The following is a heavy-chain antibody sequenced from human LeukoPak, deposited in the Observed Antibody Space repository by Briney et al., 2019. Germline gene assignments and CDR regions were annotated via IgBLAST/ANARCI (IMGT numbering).Heavy chain of an antibody. CDR3: AKAIAAAGTLSYFDY. Sequence: PGGSLRLSCAASGFTFDDYAMHWVRQAPGKGLEWVSLINWDGGSTYYADSVKGRFTISRDNSKNSLYLQMNSLRAKDTALYYCAKAIAAAGTLSYFDYWGQGTLVTVSS. CDR2: INWDGGST. J-gene: IGHJ4*02. CDR1: GFTFDDYA. D-gene: IGHD6-13*01. V-gene: IGHV3-43D*03.